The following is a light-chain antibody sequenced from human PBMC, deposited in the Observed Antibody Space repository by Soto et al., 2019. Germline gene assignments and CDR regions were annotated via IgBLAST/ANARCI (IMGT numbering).Light chain of an antibody. CDR1: QSVLYSSNNKNY. CDR2: WTS. Sequence: DIVMTQSPDSLAVSLGERATINCKSSQSVLYSSNNKNYLAWYQQKPGQPLRLLIYWTSARESGVPDRFSGSGSGTEFTLTISRLQAEDVAVYYWQKYYSTPRTFGQGTNGEIK. V-gene: IGKV4-1*01. CDR3: QKYYSTPRT. J-gene: IGKJ1*01.